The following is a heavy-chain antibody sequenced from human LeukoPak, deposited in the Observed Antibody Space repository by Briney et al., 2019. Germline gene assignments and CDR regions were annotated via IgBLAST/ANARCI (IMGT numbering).Heavy chain of an antibody. V-gene: IGHV4-34*01. CDR2: INHSGST. Sequence: SETLSLTCAVYGGSFSGYYWSWIRQPPGKGLEWIGEINHSGSTNYNPSLKSRVTISVDTSKNQFSLKLSSVTAADTAVYYCARGRYLDWLLNYYYYGMDVWGQGTTVTVSS. CDR3: ARGRYLDWLLNYYYYGMDV. CDR1: GGSFSGYY. J-gene: IGHJ6*02. D-gene: IGHD3-9*01.